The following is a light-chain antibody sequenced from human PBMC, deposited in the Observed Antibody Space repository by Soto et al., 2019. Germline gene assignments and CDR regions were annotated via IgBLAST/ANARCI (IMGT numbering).Light chain of an antibody. CDR3: QQYNSWPPP. CDR2: GAS. CDR1: QSVGSN. Sequence: EIVMTQSPATLSVSPGERATLPCRASQSVGSNLAWYQQKPGQAPRLLIYGASTRATGIPARFSGSGSGTEFTLTISSLQSEDFAVYYCQQYNSWPPPFGGGTKVDIK. V-gene: IGKV3-15*01. J-gene: IGKJ4*01.